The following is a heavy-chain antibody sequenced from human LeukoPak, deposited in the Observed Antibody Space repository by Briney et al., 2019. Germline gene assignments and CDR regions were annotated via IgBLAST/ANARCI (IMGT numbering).Heavy chain of an antibody. V-gene: IGHV5-51*01. CDR1: GYSFTNNW. D-gene: IGHD2-15*01. Sequence: GESLKISCKGSGYSFTNNWIGWVRQMPGKGLEWMGIIYPADSDTRYSPSFQGQVAISADKSISTAYLQWSSLKASDTAMYYCASEGIIAVGAAFDIWGQGTLVTVSS. CDR3: ASEGIIAVGAAFDI. J-gene: IGHJ3*02. CDR2: IYPADSDT.